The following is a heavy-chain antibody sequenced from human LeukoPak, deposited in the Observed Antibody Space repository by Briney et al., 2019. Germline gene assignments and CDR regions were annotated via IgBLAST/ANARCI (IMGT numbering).Heavy chain of an antibody. CDR3: AKAPPMVRGVISYFDY. D-gene: IGHD3-10*01. Sequence: GGSLRLSCAASGFTFSSYGMHWVRQAPGKGLEWVAFIWYDGSNKDYADSVKGRFTISRDNSKNTLYLQMNSLRAEDTAVYYCAKAPPMVRGVISYFDYWGQGTLVTVSS. V-gene: IGHV3-30*02. CDR1: GFTFSSYG. CDR2: IWYDGSNK. J-gene: IGHJ4*02.